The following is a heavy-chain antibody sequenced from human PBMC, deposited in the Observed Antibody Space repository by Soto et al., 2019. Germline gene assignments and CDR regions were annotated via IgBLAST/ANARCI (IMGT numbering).Heavy chain of an antibody. CDR2: INPSGGST. D-gene: IGHD3-9*01. CDR1: GYTFTSYY. Sequence: GASVKVSCKASGYTFTSYYMHWVRQAPGQGLEWMGIINPSGGSTSYAQKFQGRVTMTRDTSTSTVYMELSSLRSEDTAVYYCARDYSETGDYFYPLGFDHWSQGTLVTVSS. J-gene: IGHJ4*02. V-gene: IGHV1-46*01. CDR3: ARDYSETGDYFYPLGFDH.